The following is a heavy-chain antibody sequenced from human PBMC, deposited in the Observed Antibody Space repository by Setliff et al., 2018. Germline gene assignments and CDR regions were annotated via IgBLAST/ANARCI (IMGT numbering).Heavy chain of an antibody. Sequence: GASVKVSCKASGYTFTSYDINWARQATGQGLEWMGWMNPNSGNTGYAQKFQGRVTMTRNTSISTAYMELSSLRSEDTAVYYCARDVPFWSGYYTGYYYYYGMDVWGQGTTVTVSS. CDR1: GYTFTSYD. J-gene: IGHJ6*02. D-gene: IGHD3-3*01. V-gene: IGHV1-8*02. CDR2: MNPNSGNT. CDR3: ARDVPFWSGYYTGYYYYYGMDV.